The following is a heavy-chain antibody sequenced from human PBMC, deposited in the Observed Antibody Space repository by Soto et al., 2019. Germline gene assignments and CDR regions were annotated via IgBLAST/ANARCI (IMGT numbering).Heavy chain of an antibody. D-gene: IGHD6-13*01. CDR1: GGTFSSYR. Sequence: GASVKVSCKASGGTFSSYRINWVRQAPGQGLEWVGGIVPIRRTADYAQTFQGRVSITADESXRTSYMELRSLRSQDTAVYYCVRDSGAKLSRSWGQGTMVTVSS. CDR3: VRDSGAKLSRS. J-gene: IGHJ4*02. V-gene: IGHV1-69*13. CDR2: IVPIRRTA.